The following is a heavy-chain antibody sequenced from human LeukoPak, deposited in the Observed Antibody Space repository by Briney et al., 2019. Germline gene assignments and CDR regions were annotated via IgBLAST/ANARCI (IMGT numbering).Heavy chain of an antibody. CDR3: DRSSHSSWTGGGYLDY. D-gene: IGHD6-13*01. CDR1: GFTFSNYA. V-gene: IGHV3-23*01. CDR2: ISGSGATT. Sequence: GGSLRLSCADSGFTFSNYAMSWVRQAPGKGLEWVSAISGSGATTFYADSVKGRFTISRDNSKNTLYLQMNTLRADDTAVYYCDRSSHSSWTGGGYLDYWGQGTLVTVSS. J-gene: IGHJ4*02.